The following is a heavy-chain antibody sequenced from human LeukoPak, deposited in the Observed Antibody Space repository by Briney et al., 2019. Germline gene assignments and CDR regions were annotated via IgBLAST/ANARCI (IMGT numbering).Heavy chain of an antibody. V-gene: IGHV4-59*01. D-gene: IGHD3-22*01. Sequence: SETLSLTCTVSGGSISTYYWSWIRQPPGKGLEWIGYVYYSGSTNYNPSLKSRVTISVDTSKNQFSLKLSSVTAADTAVYYCARVDSDTSGYFDYWGQGTLVTVSS. CDR1: GGSISTYY. CDR2: VYYSGST. J-gene: IGHJ4*02. CDR3: ARVDSDTSGYFDY.